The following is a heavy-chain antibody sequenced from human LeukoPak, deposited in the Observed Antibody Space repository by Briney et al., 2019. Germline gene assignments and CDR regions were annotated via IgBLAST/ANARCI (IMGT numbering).Heavy chain of an antibody. J-gene: IGHJ4*02. CDR2: ISATSSDI. V-gene: IGHV3-21*04. Sequence: GGSLRLSCAGSGLAFESFTMTWVRQAPGKGLEWVSLISATSSDINYAESVRGRFTISRDNAKNSLFLQMDSLRVEDTAIYYCAKGLFSAYDKYLDSWGQGTLVTVSS. D-gene: IGHD5-12*01. CDR1: GLAFESFT. CDR3: AKGLFSAYDKYLDS.